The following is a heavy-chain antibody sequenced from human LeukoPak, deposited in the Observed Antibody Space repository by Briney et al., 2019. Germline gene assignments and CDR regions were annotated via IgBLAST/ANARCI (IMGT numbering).Heavy chain of an antibody. CDR1: GFSFSTSD. D-gene: IGHD3-10*01. J-gene: IGHJ4*02. Sequence: GGSLRLSCAASGFSFSTSDMHWVRQSTGKGLEWVSAIGTVGDTYYAASVRGRFTISREDDKSSLYLQMNNLRVGDTAVYYCARLLPGSGSYDYWGQGTLVSVSS. V-gene: IGHV3-13*04. CDR2: IGTVGDT. CDR3: ARLLPGSGSYDY.